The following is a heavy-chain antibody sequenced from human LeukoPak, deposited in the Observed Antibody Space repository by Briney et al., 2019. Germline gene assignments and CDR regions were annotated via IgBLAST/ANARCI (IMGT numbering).Heavy chain of an antibody. CDR1: GGSFSGYY. Sequence: PSETLSLTCAVYGGSFSGYYWSWIRQPPGQGLEWIGEINHSGSTNYNPSLKSRVTISVDTSKNQFSLKLSSVTAADTAVYYCARVVVVPAAMGGPGLNYYYYYYMDVWGKGTTVTVSS. V-gene: IGHV4-34*01. CDR2: INHSGST. D-gene: IGHD2-2*01. CDR3: ARVVVVPAAMGGPGLNYYYYYYMDV. J-gene: IGHJ6*03.